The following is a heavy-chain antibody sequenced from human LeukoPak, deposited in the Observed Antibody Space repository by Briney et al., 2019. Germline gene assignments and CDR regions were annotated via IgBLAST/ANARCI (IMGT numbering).Heavy chain of an antibody. CDR3: ATRDQSRTYLAPPDF. CDR1: GVSISSDNW. CDR2: THRSGDT. D-gene: IGHD5-24*01. J-gene: IGHJ4*02. Sequence: SETLSLTCAVYGVSISSDNWWTWVRQPPGKGLEWIGETHRSGDTKYSPSLNGRVTISMDTSKNQLSLNLNSVAAADTAIYYCATRDQSRTYLAPPDFWGQGTLVTVSS. V-gene: IGHV4-4*02.